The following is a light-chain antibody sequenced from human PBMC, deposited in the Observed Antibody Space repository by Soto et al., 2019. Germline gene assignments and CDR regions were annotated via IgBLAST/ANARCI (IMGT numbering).Light chain of an antibody. CDR2: GAS. V-gene: IGKV3-20*01. J-gene: IGKJ1*01. CDR3: QQYGSSPTWT. CDR1: QRVRSN. Sequence: VLTQSPGTLSWSLGKGATRSGRASQRVRSNFAWYQQKPGQAPRLLIYGASTRATGIPDRFSGSGSGTDFTLTIIRLEPEDSAVYYCQQYGSSPTWTFGQGTKVDIK.